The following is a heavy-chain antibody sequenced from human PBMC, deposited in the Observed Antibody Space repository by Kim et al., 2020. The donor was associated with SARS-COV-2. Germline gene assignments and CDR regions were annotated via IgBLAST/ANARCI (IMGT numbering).Heavy chain of an antibody. CDR3: ARDFSGWLQSYAFDI. CDR2: IYYSGST. D-gene: IGHD6-19*01. V-gene: IGHV4-59*01. CDR1: GGSISSYY. Sequence: SETLSLTCTVSGGSISSYYWSWIRQPPGKGLEWIGYIYYSGSTNYNPSLKSRVTISVDTSKNQFSLKLSSVTAADTAVYYCARDFSGWLQSYAFDIWGQGTMVTVSS. J-gene: IGHJ3*02.